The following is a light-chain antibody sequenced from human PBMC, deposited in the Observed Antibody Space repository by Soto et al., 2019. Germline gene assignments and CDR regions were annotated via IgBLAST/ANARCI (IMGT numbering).Light chain of an antibody. Sequence: DVQMTQSPSSLSASVGDRVTITCRASQSISNYLNWYQQTPGKAPKLLIYTASSLQTGVLSRFSGSGSGVGLTFTISSLHPEDFATSFSKQTYSTPRTFGQGNKARIK. V-gene: IGKV1-39*01. CDR3: KQTYSTPRT. CDR2: TAS. J-gene: IGKJ1*01. CDR1: QSISNY.